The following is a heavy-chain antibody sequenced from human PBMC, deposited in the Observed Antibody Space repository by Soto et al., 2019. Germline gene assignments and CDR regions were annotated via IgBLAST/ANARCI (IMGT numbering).Heavy chain of an antibody. J-gene: IGHJ4*02. CDR2: ISGSGGST. Sequence: GSLRLACAASGLSFSSYAMSWVRQAPGKGLEWVSAISGSGGSTYYADSGKGRFTISRDNSKNTLYLQMNSLRAEDTAVYYSAIGRTIAAAQLDYWGEGTLVTASS. V-gene: IGHV3-23*01. D-gene: IGHD6-13*01. CDR3: AIGRTIAAAQLDY. CDR1: GLSFSSYA.